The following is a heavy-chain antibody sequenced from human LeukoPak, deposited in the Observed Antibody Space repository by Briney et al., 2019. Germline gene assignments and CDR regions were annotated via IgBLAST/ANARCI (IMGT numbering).Heavy chain of an antibody. Sequence: GGSLRLSCAASGFTFSSYEMNWVRQAPGKGLEWVSYISSSGSTIYYADSVKGRFTISRDNAKNSLYLQMNSLRAEDTAVYYCARGPYSNGWYWVDYWGQGTLVTVSS. CDR3: ARGPYSNGWYWVDY. CDR1: GFTFSSYE. V-gene: IGHV3-48*03. CDR2: ISSSGSTI. J-gene: IGHJ4*02. D-gene: IGHD6-19*01.